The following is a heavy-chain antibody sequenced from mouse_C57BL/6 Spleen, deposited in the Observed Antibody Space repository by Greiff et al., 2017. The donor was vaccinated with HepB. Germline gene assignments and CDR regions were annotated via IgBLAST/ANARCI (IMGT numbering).Heavy chain of an antibody. CDR3: ARRDYYGSSYVGWYFDV. V-gene: IGHV5-17*01. CDR1: GFTFSDYG. J-gene: IGHJ1*03. Sequence: EVMLVESGGGLVKPGGSLKLSCAASGFTFSDYGMHWVRQAPEKGLEWVAYISSGSSTIYYADTVKGRFTISRDNAKNTLFLQMTSLRSEDTAMYYCARRDYYGSSYVGWYFDVWGTGTTVTVSS. D-gene: IGHD1-1*01. CDR2: ISSGSSTI.